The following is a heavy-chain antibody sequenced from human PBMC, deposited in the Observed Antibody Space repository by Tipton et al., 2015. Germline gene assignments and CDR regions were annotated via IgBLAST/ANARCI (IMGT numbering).Heavy chain of an antibody. V-gene: IGHV3-48*03. CDR1: GFTFGTYE. J-gene: IGHJ4*02. CDR3: AREGSGWYGADY. CDR2: ISSRGSTI. Sequence: SLRLSCAASGFTFGTYEMNWVRQAPGKGLEWISYISSRGSTIYYADSVKGRFTISRDNAKNLLYLQTNSLRAEDTAVYYCAREGSGWYGADYWGQGTLVTVPS. D-gene: IGHD6-19*01.